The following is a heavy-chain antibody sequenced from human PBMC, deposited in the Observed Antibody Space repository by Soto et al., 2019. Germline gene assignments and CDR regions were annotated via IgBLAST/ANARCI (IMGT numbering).Heavy chain of an antibody. D-gene: IGHD3-16*02. J-gene: IGHJ4*02. V-gene: IGHV1-2*04. Sequence: ASVKVSCKASGYTFTGYYMHWVRQAPRQGLEWMGWINPNSGGTNYAQKFQGWVTMTRDTSISTAYMELSRLRSDDTAVYYCARESQRGYHDYVWGSYRHFDYWGQGTLVTVSS. CDR3: ARESQRGYHDYVWGSYRHFDY. CDR2: INPNSGGT. CDR1: GYTFTGYY.